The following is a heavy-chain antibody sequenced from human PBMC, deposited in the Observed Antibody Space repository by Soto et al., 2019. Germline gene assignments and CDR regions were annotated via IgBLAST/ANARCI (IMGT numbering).Heavy chain of an antibody. D-gene: IGHD3-10*01. CDR1: SDSSSSYK. J-gene: IGHJ6*02. CDR3: VRQGFGALHGLVDV. CDR2: IDNSGGT. V-gene: IGHV4-59*08. Sequence: QVQLQESGPGLVKPSETLSLTCTVSSDSSSSYKWSWIRQTPVKGLEWIGYIDNSGGTSYNPSLGSRVTISIDTSTKQFSLKLSSVTAADTAVYYCVRQGFGALHGLVDVWGQGTTVTVSS.